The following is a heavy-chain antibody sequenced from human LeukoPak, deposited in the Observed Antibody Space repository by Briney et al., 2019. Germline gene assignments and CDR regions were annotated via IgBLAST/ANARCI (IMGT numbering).Heavy chain of an antibody. J-gene: IGHJ4*02. D-gene: IGHD1-26*01. Sequence: ASVKVSCKASGYTFTSYYIHWVRQAPGQGLEWMGIINPSGGSTTYAQKLQGRVTMTRDTSTSTVYMELSSLRSEDTAMYYCARARTPIVGASEDYWGQGTLVTVSS. V-gene: IGHV1-46*04. CDR2: INPSGGST. CDR3: ARARTPIVGASEDY. CDR1: GYTFTSYY.